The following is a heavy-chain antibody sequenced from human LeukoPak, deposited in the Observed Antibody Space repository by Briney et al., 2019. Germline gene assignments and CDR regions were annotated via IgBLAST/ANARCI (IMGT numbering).Heavy chain of an antibody. Sequence: PGGSLRLSCAASGSTFSDYFMNWIRQAPGKGLEWFSSISNTGSVISYADSVRGRFSLSRDNARKSVDLQMDRLRPEDTAVYYCVKGGGRGDHYFDSWGHGTLVSVSS. D-gene: IGHD7-27*01. V-gene: IGHV3-11*04. J-gene: IGHJ4*01. CDR1: GSTFSDYF. CDR3: VKGGGRGDHYFDS. CDR2: ISNTGSVI.